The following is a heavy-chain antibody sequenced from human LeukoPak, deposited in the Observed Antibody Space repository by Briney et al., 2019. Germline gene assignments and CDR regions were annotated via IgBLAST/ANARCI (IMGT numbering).Heavy chain of an antibody. Sequence: AGGSLRLSCVVSGFTFSGYGLSWVRQTPGKGLEWVSATIDSGNSLYYADSVEGRFTISRDNSKNTLYLQMNSLRAGDTAVYYCAKDPIFSGSYGVFDSWGQGTLVTVSS. J-gene: IGHJ4*02. V-gene: IGHV3-23*01. CDR1: GFTFSGYG. CDR2: TIDSGNSL. CDR3: AKDPIFSGSYGVFDS. D-gene: IGHD1-26*01.